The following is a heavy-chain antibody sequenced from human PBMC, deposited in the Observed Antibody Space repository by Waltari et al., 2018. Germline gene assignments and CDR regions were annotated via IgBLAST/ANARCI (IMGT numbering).Heavy chain of an antibody. CDR3: ARVRNYDFWSGYWSYWYFDL. V-gene: IGHV4-59*01. J-gene: IGHJ2*01. Sequence: QVQLQESGPGLVKPSETLSLTCTVSGGSISSYYWSWIRQPPGKGLEWIGYIYYSGSTNYNPSRKSRVTISVDTSKNQFSLKLSSVTAADTAVYYCARVRNYDFWSGYWSYWYFDLWGRGTLVTVSS. CDR1: GGSISSYY. CDR2: IYYSGST. D-gene: IGHD3-3*01.